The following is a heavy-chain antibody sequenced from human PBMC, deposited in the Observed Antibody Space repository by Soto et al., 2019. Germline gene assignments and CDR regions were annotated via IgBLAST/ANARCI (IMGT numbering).Heavy chain of an antibody. CDR3: ARDLIRDGGWSQGYYYGMDV. Sequence: QVQLQQSGPGLVKPSQTLSLTCAISGDSVSSNSAAWNWIRQSPSRGLEWLGRTYYRSKWYNDYAVSVKSRITINPDTSKNQFSLQLNSVTPEDTAVYYCARDLIRDGGWSQGYYYGMDVWGQGTTVTVSS. CDR1: GDSVSSNSAA. D-gene: IGHD6-19*01. V-gene: IGHV6-1*01. J-gene: IGHJ6*02. CDR2: TYYRSKWYN.